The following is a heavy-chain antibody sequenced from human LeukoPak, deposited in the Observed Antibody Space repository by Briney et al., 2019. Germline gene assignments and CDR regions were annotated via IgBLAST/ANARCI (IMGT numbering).Heavy chain of an antibody. V-gene: IGHV4-4*07. CDR2: IYTSGST. CDR1: GGSISSYY. D-gene: IGHD3-22*01. CDR3: ARKDYDSSGYFDY. Sequence: SETLSLTXTVSGGSISSYYWSWIGQSAGKGLEWIGRIYTSGSTNYNPSLKSRVTMSVDTSKNQFSLKLSSVTAADTAVYYCARKDYDSSGYFDYWGQGTLVTVSS. J-gene: IGHJ4*02.